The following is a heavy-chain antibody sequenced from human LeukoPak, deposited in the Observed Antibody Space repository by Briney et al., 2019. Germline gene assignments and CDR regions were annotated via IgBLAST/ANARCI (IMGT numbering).Heavy chain of an antibody. V-gene: IGHV3-33*01. D-gene: IGHD4-17*01. Sequence: GGSLRLSCAASGFIFSSYGMHWVRQAPGKGLEWMAVIWNDGSKKYYADSVKGRFTISRDNSKNTMYLQMNSLRAEDTAVYFCARDDYGDYYIDYWGQGTLVTVSS. CDR1: GFIFSSYG. CDR2: IWNDGSKK. J-gene: IGHJ4*02. CDR3: ARDDYGDYYIDY.